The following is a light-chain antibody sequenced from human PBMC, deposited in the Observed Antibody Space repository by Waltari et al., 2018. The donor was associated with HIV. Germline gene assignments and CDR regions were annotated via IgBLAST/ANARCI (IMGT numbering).Light chain of an antibody. CDR3: QQHNTYPLT. Sequence: DILLTQSPPFLAASVGDRVTISCRASQGLRSYLAWFQQKPGRAPKLLIFGATTLQSGVPSRFSGSGSGTQFTLTINSLQPEDFATYYCQQHNTYPLTFGPGT. CDR2: GAT. J-gene: IGKJ3*01. CDR1: QGLRSY. V-gene: IGKV1-9*01.